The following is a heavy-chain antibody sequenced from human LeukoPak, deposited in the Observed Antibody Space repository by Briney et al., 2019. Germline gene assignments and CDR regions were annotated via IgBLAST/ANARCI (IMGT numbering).Heavy chain of an antibody. J-gene: IGHJ3*02. CDR2: ISGSGGST. CDR1: GFTFSSYA. Sequence: PGGSLRLSCAASGFTFSSYAMSWVRQAPGKGLEWVSAISGSGGSTYYADSVKGRFTISRDNSKNTLYLQMNSLRAEETAVYYRAKDPIEEVYGAFDIWGQGTMVTVSS. V-gene: IGHV3-23*01. D-gene: IGHD6-6*01. CDR3: AKDPIEEVYGAFDI.